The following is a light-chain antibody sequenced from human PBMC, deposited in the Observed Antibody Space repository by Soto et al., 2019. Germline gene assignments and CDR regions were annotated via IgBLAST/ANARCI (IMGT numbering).Light chain of an antibody. CDR3: CSHAGSDTWV. Sequence: QSALTQPASVSGSPGQSIAISCTGTSGDVGRYNFVSWYKQYPGKAPKLVISEVSKRPSGVSSRFSGSKSGNTASLTISGLQAEDEADYYCCSHAGSDTWVFGGGTQLTVL. J-gene: IGLJ3*02. V-gene: IGLV2-23*02. CDR2: EVS. CDR1: SGDVGRYNF.